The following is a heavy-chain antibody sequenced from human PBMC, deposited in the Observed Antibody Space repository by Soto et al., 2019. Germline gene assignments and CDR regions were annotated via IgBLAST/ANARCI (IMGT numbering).Heavy chain of an antibody. CDR2: INPSGGST. CDR3: ARDRKYCVFDYYSDDHRDLIAVSTRRSSDL. J-gene: IGHJ2*01. Sequence: ASVKVSCKASGYTFTSYYMHWVRQAPGQGLEWMGIINPSGGSTSYAQKFQGRVTMTRDTSTSTVYMELSSLRSEDTAVYYCARDRKYCVFDYYSDDHRDLIAVSTRRSSDL. CDR1: GYTFTSYY. D-gene: IGHD2-21*02. V-gene: IGHV1-46*01.